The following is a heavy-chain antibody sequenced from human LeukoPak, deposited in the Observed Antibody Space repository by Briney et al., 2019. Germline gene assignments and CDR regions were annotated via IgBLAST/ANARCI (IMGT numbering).Heavy chain of an antibody. Sequence: PSETLSLTCGVHGGSFSVYYWSWIRQPPGKGLEWIGEISHSGSTNYNPSLKSRVTISADTSKNQFSLKLTSVTAADTAVYYCARALIACSSTTCYRGNFDHWGQGALVTVSS. V-gene: IGHV4-34*01. CDR3: ARALIACSSTTCYRGNFDH. J-gene: IGHJ4*02. D-gene: IGHD2-2*01. CDR2: ISHSGST. CDR1: GGSFSVYY.